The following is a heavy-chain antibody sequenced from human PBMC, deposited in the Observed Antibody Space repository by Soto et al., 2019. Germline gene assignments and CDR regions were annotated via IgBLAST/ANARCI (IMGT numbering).Heavy chain of an antibody. CDR2: IYYSGST. J-gene: IGHJ5*02. CDR1: GGSISSSSYY. D-gene: IGHD3-10*01. CDR3: ASHYEFGELTHWFDP. Sequence: QLQLQESGPGLVKPSETLSLTCTVSGGSISSSSYYWGWIRQPPGKGLEWIGSIYYSGSTYYNPPLKRRVTISVDTSKNQCSLKLGPVIAADTGVYYCASHYEFGELTHWFDPWGQGTLVTVSS. V-gene: IGHV4-39*01.